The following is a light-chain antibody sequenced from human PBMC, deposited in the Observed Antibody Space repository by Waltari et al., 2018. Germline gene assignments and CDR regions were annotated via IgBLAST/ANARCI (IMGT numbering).Light chain of an antibody. CDR3: QQTYTSPRT. CDR1: QGISMY. CDR2: LTY. V-gene: IGKV1-39*01. J-gene: IGKJ2*01. Sequence: DIQLTQSPSSLSASVGGRVTITCRASQGISMYLNWYQQKSGKAPKLLIYLTYTLQSGVLPRFSGSGSDTDVTLTISSVQPADSATYYCQQTYTSPRTFGQGTSLEIK.